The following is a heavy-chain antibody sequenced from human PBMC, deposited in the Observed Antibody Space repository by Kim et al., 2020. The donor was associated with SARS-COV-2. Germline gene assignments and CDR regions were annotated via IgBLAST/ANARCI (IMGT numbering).Heavy chain of an antibody. Sequence: GGSLRLSCAASGFTFSSYWMSWVRQAPGKGLEWVANIKQDGSEKYYVDSVKGRFTISRDNAKNSLYLQMNSLRAEDTAVYYCARDHRVLLWQWLAPNGFDIWGQGTMVTVSS. D-gene: IGHD6-19*01. CDR1: GFTFSSYW. CDR2: IKQDGSEK. J-gene: IGHJ3*02. CDR3: ARDHRVLLWQWLAPNGFDI. V-gene: IGHV3-7*01.